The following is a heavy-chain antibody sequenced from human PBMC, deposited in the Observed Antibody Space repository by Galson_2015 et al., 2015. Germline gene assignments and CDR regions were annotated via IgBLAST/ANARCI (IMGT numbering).Heavy chain of an antibody. D-gene: IGHD1/OR15-1a*01. Sequence: ALRLSCAASGFTFRNSAMTWVRQAPGKGLEWVAAIGGTGAKTYYSESAKGRFTVSRDNSKNTLFLQMNSLPADDTALYYCARVRGTSWNKGDWLDPWGQGTLVTVSS. CDR3: ARVRGTSWNKGDWLDP. V-gene: IGHV3-23*01. J-gene: IGHJ5*02. CDR2: IGGTGAKT. CDR1: GFTFRNSA.